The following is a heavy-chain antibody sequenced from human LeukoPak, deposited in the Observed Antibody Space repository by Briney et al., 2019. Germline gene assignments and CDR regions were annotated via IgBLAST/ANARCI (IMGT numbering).Heavy chain of an antibody. D-gene: IGHD6-19*01. CDR1: LGSLSGYY. Sequence: PSEALSVTRVLYLGSLSGYYLSWVCGPPGRGVGWVGEINHSGGTKYNPSLKSRVTISVDTTKNQFSLKLSCVTPADTAVYDCARVGGAQWLAYFDYWGQGTLVTVSS. CDR2: INHSGGT. CDR3: ARVGGAQWLAYFDY. V-gene: IGHV4-34*01. J-gene: IGHJ4*02.